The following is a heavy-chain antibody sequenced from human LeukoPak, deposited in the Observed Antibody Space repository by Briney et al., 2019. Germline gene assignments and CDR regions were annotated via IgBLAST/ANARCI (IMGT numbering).Heavy chain of an antibody. CDR2: IYYSGST. J-gene: IGHJ5*02. Sequence: SETLSLTCTVSGGSISSGGYYWSWIRQHPGKGLEWIGYIYYSGSTYYNPSLKSRVTISVDTSKNQISLKLSSVTAADTAVYYCARLDYGDYNNWFDPWGQGTLVTVCS. D-gene: IGHD4-17*01. CDR3: ARLDYGDYNNWFDP. V-gene: IGHV4-31*03. CDR1: GGSISSGGYY.